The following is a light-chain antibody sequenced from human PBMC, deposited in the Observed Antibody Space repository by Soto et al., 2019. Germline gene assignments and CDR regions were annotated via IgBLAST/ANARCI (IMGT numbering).Light chain of an antibody. CDR2: AAS. V-gene: IGKV1-12*01. Sequence: DIQMTQSPSSVSASVGDRVTVTFRSSQGIGSWLAWYQKKPGKAPILLIYAASSLQSGVPSRFSGSGSGTDFTLTISSLQPEDCAIYFCQQANSFPITFGQGTRL. CDR3: QQANSFPIT. J-gene: IGKJ5*01. CDR1: QGIGSW.